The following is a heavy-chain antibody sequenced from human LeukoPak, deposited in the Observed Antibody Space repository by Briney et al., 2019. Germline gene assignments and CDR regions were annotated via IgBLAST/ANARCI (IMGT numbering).Heavy chain of an antibody. CDR1: GFTFDDYA. CDR3: AKDKQQDYYYFDY. Sequence: PGGSLRLSCAASGFTFDDYAMHWVRQAPGKGLEWVSGISWNSGSIGYADSVKGRFTISRDNAKNSLYLQMSSLRAEDTALYYCAKDKQQDYYYFDYWGQGTLVTVSS. J-gene: IGHJ4*02. D-gene: IGHD6-13*01. V-gene: IGHV3-9*01. CDR2: ISWNSGSI.